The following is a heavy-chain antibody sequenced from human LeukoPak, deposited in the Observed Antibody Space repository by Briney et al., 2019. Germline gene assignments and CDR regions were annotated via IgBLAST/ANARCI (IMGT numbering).Heavy chain of an antibody. Sequence: PGGSLRLSCAASGFTFSSYAMSWVRQTPGKGLEWVSAISGSGGSTYYADSVKGRFTISRDNSKNTLFLQMNSVRAEHTAFYYCASSLLTRGRGPSDYWGQGTLVTVSS. CDR2: ISGSGGST. CDR3: ASSLLTRGRGPSDY. D-gene: IGHD3-16*01. V-gene: IGHV3-23*01. J-gene: IGHJ4*02. CDR1: GFTFSSYA.